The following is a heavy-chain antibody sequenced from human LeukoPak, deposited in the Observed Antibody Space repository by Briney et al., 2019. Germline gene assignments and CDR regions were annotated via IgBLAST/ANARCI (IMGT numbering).Heavy chain of an antibody. J-gene: IGHJ4*02. CDR2: IIPIFGTA. CDR1: GGTFSIYA. CDR3: ARAGYCSGGSCYLYY. D-gene: IGHD2-15*01. V-gene: IGHV1-69*06. Sequence: GASVTVSFKASGGTFSIYAISWVRQAPGRGLEWMGGIIPIFGTANYAQKFQGRVTITADKSTSTAYMELSSLRSEDTAVYYCARAGYCSGGSCYLYYWGQGTLVTVSS.